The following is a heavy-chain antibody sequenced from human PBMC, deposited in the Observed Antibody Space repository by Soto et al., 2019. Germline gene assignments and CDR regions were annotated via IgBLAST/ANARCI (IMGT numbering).Heavy chain of an antibody. D-gene: IGHD6-6*01. J-gene: IGHJ5*02. CDR1: GYTFTSYH. CDR3: ARGHISSTKNWLDP. Sequence: ASVKVSCKGSGYTFTSYHINWVRQATGQGLEWMGWMNPNSGNTGYAQTLQGRVTMTWDTSISTAYMELSSLRFEDTTMYYCARGHISSTKNWLDPWGQGTLVTVSS. CDR2: MNPNSGNT. V-gene: IGHV1-8*01.